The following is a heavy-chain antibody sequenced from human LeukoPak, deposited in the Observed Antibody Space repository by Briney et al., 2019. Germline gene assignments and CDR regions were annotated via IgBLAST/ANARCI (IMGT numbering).Heavy chain of an antibody. D-gene: IGHD6-6*01. Sequence: SETLSLTCAVYGGSFSGYYWSWIRQPPGKGLEWIGEINHSGSTNYNPSLKSRVTISVDTSKNQFSLKLSSVTAADTAVYYCARAPEHSSSIGWYYYYYGMDVWGQGTTVTVSS. CDR1: GGSFSGYY. CDR2: INHSGST. V-gene: IGHV4-34*01. J-gene: IGHJ6*02. CDR3: ARAPEHSSSIGWYYYYYGMDV.